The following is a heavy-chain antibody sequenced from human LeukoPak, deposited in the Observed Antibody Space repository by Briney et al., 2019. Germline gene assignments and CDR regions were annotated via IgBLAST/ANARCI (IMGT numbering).Heavy chain of an antibody. J-gene: IGHJ4*02. CDR3: ARVQVVAATLGEFDY. D-gene: IGHD2-15*01. V-gene: IGHV4-61*02. Sequence: SQTLSLTCTVSGDSISSGDYYWSWIRQPAGKGLEWIGRISSSGSTNYNPSLKSRVTISVDTSKNQFSLKLSSVTAADTAVYYCARVQVVAATLGEFDYWGQGTLVTVSS. CDR1: GDSISSGDYY. CDR2: ISSSGST.